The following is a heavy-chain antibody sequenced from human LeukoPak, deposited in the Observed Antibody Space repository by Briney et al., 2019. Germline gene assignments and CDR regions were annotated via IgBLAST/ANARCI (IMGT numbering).Heavy chain of an antibody. Sequence: PSETLSLTRAVSGYSISSGHYWGWIRQPPGKGLEWIGSIYHSGSTYYNPSLKSRVTISVDTSKNQFSLKLSSVTAADTAVYYCARVTAYSSENYFDYWGQGTLVTVSS. CDR1: GYSISSGHY. CDR2: IYHSGST. V-gene: IGHV4-38-2*01. J-gene: IGHJ4*02. D-gene: IGHD6-25*01. CDR3: ARVTAYSSENYFDY.